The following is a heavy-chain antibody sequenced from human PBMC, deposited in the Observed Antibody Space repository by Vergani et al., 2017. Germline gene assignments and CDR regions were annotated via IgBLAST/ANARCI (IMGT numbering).Heavy chain of an antibody. Sequence: QVQLQQWGGGLFKPSETLSLTCVVNGGSFTSYHWTWIRQSPGEGLGWVGDIDHTGRPDYNPSLKSRLTMSVDKSRNQFSLTLNSVTATDTAIYFCARVNTETNGHLYYYYYMDVWGQGTAVTVS. J-gene: IGHJ6*03. V-gene: IGHV4-34*01. D-gene: IGHD4-11*01. CDR2: IDHTGRP. CDR3: ARVNTETNGHLYYYYYMDV. CDR1: GGSFTSYH.